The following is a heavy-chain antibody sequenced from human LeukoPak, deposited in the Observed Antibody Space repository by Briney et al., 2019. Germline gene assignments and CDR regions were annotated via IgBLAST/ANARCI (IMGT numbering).Heavy chain of an antibody. CDR3: AREPDIVVVPAAIDAFDI. D-gene: IGHD2-2*01. V-gene: IGHV4-61*02. CDR1: GGSISSGSYY. Sequence: SETLSLTCTVSGGSISSGSYYWSWIRQPAGKGLELIGRIYTSGSTNYNPSLKSRVTISVDTSKNQFSLKLSSVTAADTAVYYCAREPDIVVVPAAIDAFDIWGQGTMITVSS. CDR2: IYTSGST. J-gene: IGHJ3*02.